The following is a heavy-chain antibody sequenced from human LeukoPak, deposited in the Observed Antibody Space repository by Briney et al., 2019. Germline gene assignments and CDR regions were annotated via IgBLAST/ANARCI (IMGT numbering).Heavy chain of an antibody. CDR1: GFTFSSYA. CDR2: ISGSGGST. D-gene: IGHD2-15*01. V-gene: IGHV3-23*01. CDR3: ARTGPYCSGGSCFHWYFDL. Sequence: PGGSLRLSCAASGFTFSSYAMSWVRQAPGKGLEWVSAISGSGGSTYYADSVKGRFTISRDNSKNTLYLQMNSLRAEDTAVYYCARTGPYCSGGSCFHWYFDLWGRGTLVTVSS. J-gene: IGHJ2*01.